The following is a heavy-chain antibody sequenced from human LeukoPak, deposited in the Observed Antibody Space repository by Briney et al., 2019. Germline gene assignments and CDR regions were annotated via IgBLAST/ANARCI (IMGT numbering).Heavy chain of an antibody. CDR2: ISSNSGYI. V-gene: IGHV3-21*01. CDR3: ARGHDASPFDY. J-gene: IGHJ4*02. CDR1: GFTFSTYS. D-gene: IGHD2-15*01. Sequence: KPGGSLRLSCAASGFTFSTYSMTWVRQAPGEGLGWVSFISSNSGYIYYAASLKGRFTVSRDNAKNSLYLQMTSLRAEDTAVYYCARGHDASPFDYWGQGTLVTVSS.